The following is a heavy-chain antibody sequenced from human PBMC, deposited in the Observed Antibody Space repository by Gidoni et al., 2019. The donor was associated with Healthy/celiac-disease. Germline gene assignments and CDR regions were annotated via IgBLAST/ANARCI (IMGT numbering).Heavy chain of an antibody. CDR3: ARHIVVVTASRLYYYYCMDV. J-gene: IGHJ6*02. D-gene: IGHD2-21*02. CDR2: SIPIFGTA. Sequence: QVQLVQSAAAQKKPGSAVTASCKASVSTFSSSALSRVRQAPGPGLEWRGGSIPIFGTANYAQKFQGRVTTTADESTSTAYMELSSLRSEDTAVYYCARHIVVVTASRLYYYYCMDVWGQGTTVTVSS. CDR1: VSTFSSSA. V-gene: IGHV1-69*01.